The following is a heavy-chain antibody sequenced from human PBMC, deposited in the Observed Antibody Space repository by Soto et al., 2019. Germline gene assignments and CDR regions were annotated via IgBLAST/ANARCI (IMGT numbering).Heavy chain of an antibody. D-gene: IGHD1-1*01. CDR2: IYYSGST. V-gene: IGHV4-59*02. J-gene: IGHJ6*02. CDR1: GDSVSNYY. Sequence: SETLSLTGTVSGDSVSNYYWSWIRQPRGKGLEWIGYIYYSGSTDYNPSLRSRVTISVDMSKNQFSLKLSSVTAADTAVYYCARHWGTTSAYYYGMDVWGQGTTVTVSS. CDR3: ARHWGTTSAYYYGMDV.